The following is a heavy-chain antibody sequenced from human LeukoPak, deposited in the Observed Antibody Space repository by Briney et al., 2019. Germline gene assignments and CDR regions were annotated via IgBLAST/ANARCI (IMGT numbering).Heavy chain of an antibody. CDR1: GSSISNGFF. CDR2: IQNGGDS. CDR3: ARGMGRSCTSSSCYLSFVY. J-gene: IGHJ4*02. D-gene: IGHD2-2*01. Sequence: SETLSLTCNVSGSSISNGFFWAWIRQSPGKGLEWIGSIQNGGDSYYNPSLKSRTTMSVDTSKNQFSLKLTSVTAADTAVFYCARGMGRSCTSSSCYLSFVYWGQGTLVTVSS. V-gene: IGHV4-38-2*02.